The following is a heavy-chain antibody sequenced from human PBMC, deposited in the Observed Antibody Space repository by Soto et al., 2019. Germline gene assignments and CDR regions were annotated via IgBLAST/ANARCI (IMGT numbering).Heavy chain of an antibody. CDR3: AREGPRPYYYYGMDV. Sequence: ASVKVSCKSSGYTFSTSGISWVRQAPGQGLEWMGWISTYNGDANYAQRFQGRVTMTTDTSTSTTFMELRSLRSDDTAVYYCAREGPRPYYYYGMDVRGKGTSVTVSS. D-gene: IGHD6-6*01. J-gene: IGHJ6*04. CDR2: ISTYNGDA. V-gene: IGHV1-18*01. CDR1: GYTFSTSG.